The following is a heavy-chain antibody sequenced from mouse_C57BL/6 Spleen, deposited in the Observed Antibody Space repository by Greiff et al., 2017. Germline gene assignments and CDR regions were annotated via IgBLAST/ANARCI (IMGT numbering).Heavy chain of an antibody. V-gene: IGHV1-26*01. CDR2: INPNNGGT. CDR3: AREGLRRGYYFDD. Sequence: EVQLQQSGPELVKPGASVKISCKASGYTFTDYYMNWVKQSHGKSLEWIGDINPNNGGTSYNQKFKGKATLTVDKSSSTAYMELRSLTSEDSAVYYCAREGLRRGYYFDDWGQGTTLTVSS. D-gene: IGHD2-4*01. J-gene: IGHJ2*01. CDR1: GYTFTDYY.